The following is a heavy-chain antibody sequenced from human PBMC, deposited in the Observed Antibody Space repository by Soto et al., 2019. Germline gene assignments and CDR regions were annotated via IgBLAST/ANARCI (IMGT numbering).Heavy chain of an antibody. Sequence: QVQLQESGPGLVEPSQTLSLTCTVSGGSITGGGYYWSLIRQHPGKGLEWIGYIHYSGTTYYKPSLKSRLTISVDTSKTQFSLALSSVTAAYTAVYYCSRAWTATAGWSNWFDLWGQGTLVTVSS. D-gene: IGHD6-13*01. CDR3: SRAWTATAGWSNWFDL. J-gene: IGHJ5*02. CDR2: IHYSGTT. V-gene: IGHV4-31*03. CDR1: GGSITGGGYY.